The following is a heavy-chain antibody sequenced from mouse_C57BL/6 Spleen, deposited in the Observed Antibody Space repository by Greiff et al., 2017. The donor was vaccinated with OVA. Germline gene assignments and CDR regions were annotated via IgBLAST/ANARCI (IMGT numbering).Heavy chain of an antibody. Sequence: DVMLVESGGGLVKPGGSLKLSCAASGFTFSSYAMSWVRQTPEKRLEWVATISDGGSYTYYPDNVKGRFTISRDNAKNNLYLQMSHLKSEDTAMYYCAREGLGGSSYWYFDVWGTGTTVTVSS. J-gene: IGHJ1*03. CDR2: ISDGGSYT. CDR3: AREGLGGSSYWYFDV. CDR1: GFTFSSYA. V-gene: IGHV5-4*01. D-gene: IGHD1-1*01.